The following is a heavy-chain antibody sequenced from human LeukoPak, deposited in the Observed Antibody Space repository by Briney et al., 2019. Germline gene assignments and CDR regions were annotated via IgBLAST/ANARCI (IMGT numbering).Heavy chain of an antibody. D-gene: IGHD4-23*01. Sequence: GGSLRLSCAASGFTFSIYEMNWVRQAPEKGLEWVANIKQDGSEKYYVDSVKGRFTISRDNAKNSLYLQMNSLRAEDTAVYYCARVATVVTLYYYYYMDVWGKGTTVTISS. CDR2: IKQDGSEK. CDR3: ARVATVVTLYYYYYMDV. CDR1: GFTFSIYE. V-gene: IGHV3-7*01. J-gene: IGHJ6*03.